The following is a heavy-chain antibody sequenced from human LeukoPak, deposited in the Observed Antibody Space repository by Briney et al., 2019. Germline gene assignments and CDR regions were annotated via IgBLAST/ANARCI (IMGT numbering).Heavy chain of an antibody. CDR2: IYTSGST. V-gene: IGHV4-61*02. CDR1: GGSISSGSYY. Sequence: SETLSLTCTVSGGSISSGSYYWSWIRQPAGKGLEWIGRIYTSGSTNYNPSLKSRVTISVDTSKNQFSLKLSSVTAADTAVYYCASIGLLWFGEDYWGQGTLVTVSS. J-gene: IGHJ4*02. D-gene: IGHD3-10*01. CDR3: ASIGLLWFGEDY.